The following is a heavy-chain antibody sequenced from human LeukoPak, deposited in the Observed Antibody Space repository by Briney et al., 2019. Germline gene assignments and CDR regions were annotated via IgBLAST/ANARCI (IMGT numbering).Heavy chain of an antibody. V-gene: IGHV1-46*03. CDR1: GYTFTSYY. D-gene: IGHD5-12*01. Sequence: GASVKVSCKESGYTFTSYYMHWVRQAPGQGLEWMRIINPSGGSTSYAQKFQGRVTITRDTSTSTVYMELSSLRSEDTAVYYCAGIVATNDAFDIWGQGTMVTVSS. J-gene: IGHJ3*02. CDR2: INPSGGST. CDR3: AGIVATNDAFDI.